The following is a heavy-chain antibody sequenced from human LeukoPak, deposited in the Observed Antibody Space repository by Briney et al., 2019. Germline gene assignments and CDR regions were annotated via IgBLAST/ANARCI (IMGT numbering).Heavy chain of an antibody. CDR2: INWNGGST. CDR1: GFTFSHYT. D-gene: IGHD3-9*01. CDR3: ARARSTGYYVADY. Sequence: PGGSLRLSCAASGFTFSHYTMHWVRQVPGKGLEWVSGINWNGGSTVYADSVKGRFTISRDNAKNSLYLQMNSLRAEDTALYYCARARSTGYYVADYWGQGTLVTVSS. V-gene: IGHV3-20*04. J-gene: IGHJ4*02.